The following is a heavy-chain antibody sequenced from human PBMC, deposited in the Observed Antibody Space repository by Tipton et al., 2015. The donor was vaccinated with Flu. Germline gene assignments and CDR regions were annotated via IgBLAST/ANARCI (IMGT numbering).Heavy chain of an antibody. CDR2: IYASGNT. Sequence: GLVKPSETLSLMCTVSGGSISSYYWTWIRQPAGKGLEWIGRIYASGNTNYSPSFTSRVTMSVDTSKNQFSLKLSSVTAADTAVYYCARYNRVGGLDYWGQGTLVTVSS. D-gene: IGHD1-14*01. J-gene: IGHJ4*02. CDR1: GGSISSYY. CDR3: ARYNRVGGLDY. V-gene: IGHV4-4*07.